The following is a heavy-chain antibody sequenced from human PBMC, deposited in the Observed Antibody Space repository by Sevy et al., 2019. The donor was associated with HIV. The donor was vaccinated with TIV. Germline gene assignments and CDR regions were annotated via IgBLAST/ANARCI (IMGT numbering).Heavy chain of an antibody. V-gene: IGHV1-24*01. CDR1: GYTLTELS. CDR3: ETAPARILVADDAFDI. CDR2: FDPEDGET. D-gene: IGHD6-19*01. Sequence: ASVKVSCKVSGYTLTELSMHWVRQAPGKGLEWMGGFDPEDGETIYAQKSQGRVTMTEDTSTDTAYKGLSSLRSEDTAVYYCETAPARILVADDAFDIWGQGTMVTVSS. J-gene: IGHJ3*02.